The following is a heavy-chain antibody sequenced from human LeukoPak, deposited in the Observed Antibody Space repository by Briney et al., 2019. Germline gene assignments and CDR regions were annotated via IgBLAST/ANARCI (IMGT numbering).Heavy chain of an antibody. CDR3: ATSDFDY. Sequence: ASVKVSCKASGYTFTSYGISWVRQAPGQGLEWMGWISAYNGNTNYAQKLQGRVTITTDTSTSTASLELRSLRSDDTAVYYCATSDFDYWGQGTLVTVSS. V-gene: IGHV1-18*01. CDR1: GYTFTSYG. J-gene: IGHJ4*02. CDR2: ISAYNGNT.